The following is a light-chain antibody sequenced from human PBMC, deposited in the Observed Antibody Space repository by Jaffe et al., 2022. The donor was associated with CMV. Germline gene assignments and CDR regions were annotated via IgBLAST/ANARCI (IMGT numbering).Light chain of an antibody. CDR3: QQSYSMSALT. V-gene: IGKV1-39*01. CDR1: QSINNY. CDR2: AAS. Sequence: DIQMTQSPSSLSASVGDRVTITCRASQSINNYLNWYQQKPGKAPKLLIYAASSLESGVPSRFSGSGSGTDFTLTISSLQPEDFATYYCQQSYSMSALTFGGGTKVEIK. J-gene: IGKJ4*01.